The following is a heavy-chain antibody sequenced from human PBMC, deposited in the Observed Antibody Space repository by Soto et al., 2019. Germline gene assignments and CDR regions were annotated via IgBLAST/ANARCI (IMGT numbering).Heavy chain of an antibody. CDR1: GFTSSNYA. V-gene: IGHV3-23*01. CDR3: AKDSGSSGLFDY. D-gene: IGHD5-12*01. CDR2: ISGSGGST. Sequence: EVQLLESGGGLVQPGGSLRLSCAVSGFTSSNYAMSWVRQAPGKGLEWVSVISGSGGSTFYADSVKGRFTISRDNSKKTLHLQMNSLRAEDTAVYYCAKDSGSSGLFDYWGQGTLVAVSS. J-gene: IGHJ4*02.